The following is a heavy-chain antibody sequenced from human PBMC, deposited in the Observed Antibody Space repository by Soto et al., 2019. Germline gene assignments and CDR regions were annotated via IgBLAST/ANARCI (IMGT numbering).Heavy chain of an antibody. CDR2: VIPMVGMS. CDR1: GGTFNFYS. J-gene: IGHJ4*02. D-gene: IGHD3-10*01. CDR3: ATNYGSGSAHFDY. Sequence: QVQLVQSGAEVKKPASSVKVSCTASGGTFNFYSISWVRQAPGQGLEWVGRVIPMVGMSEYAQKFQGRVTITADKSTSTAYMNLRSLRSEDTAVYYCATNYGSGSAHFDYWGQGTLVTVSS. V-gene: IGHV1-69*02.